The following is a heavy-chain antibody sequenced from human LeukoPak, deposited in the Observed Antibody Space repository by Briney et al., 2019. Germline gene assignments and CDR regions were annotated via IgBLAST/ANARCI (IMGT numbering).Heavy chain of an antibody. V-gene: IGHV5-51*01. CDR1: GYSFTSYW. Sequence: GESLKISCKGSGYSFTSYWIGWVRQMPGKGLEWMGIIYPGDSDTRYSPSFQGQVTISADKSISTAYLQWSSLKASDTAMYYCARVLRYFDWLYGVPAAPHFDYWGQGTLVTVSS. CDR2: IYPGDSDT. J-gene: IGHJ4*02. CDR3: ARVLRYFDWLYGVPAAPHFDY. D-gene: IGHD3-9*01.